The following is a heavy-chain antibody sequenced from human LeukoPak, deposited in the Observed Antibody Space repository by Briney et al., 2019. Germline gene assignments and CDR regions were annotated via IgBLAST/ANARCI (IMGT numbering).Heavy chain of an antibody. CDR3: ASKTGTGEGYFQH. J-gene: IGHJ1*01. CDR1: GGSFSGYY. Sequence: SETLSLTCAVYGGSFSGYYWSWIRQPPGKGLEWTGEINHSGSTNYNPSLKSRVTISVDTSKNQFSLKLSSVTAADTAVYYCASKTGTGEGYFQHWGQGTLVTVSS. CDR2: INHSGST. V-gene: IGHV4-34*01. D-gene: IGHD7-27*01.